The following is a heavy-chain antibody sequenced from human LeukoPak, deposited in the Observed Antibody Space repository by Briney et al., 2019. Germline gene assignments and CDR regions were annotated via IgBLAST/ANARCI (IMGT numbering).Heavy chain of an antibody. V-gene: IGHV3-7*01. J-gene: IGHJ4*02. Sequence: GGSLRLSCAVSGFTFTNYWMSWARQSPGKGLEWVANIYLDGSRAYYVDSVKGRFTISRDNAKNSLYLQMNSLRAEDTAVYYCARAPGKFGRWINYYFDYWGQGTLVTVSS. CDR2: IYLDGSRA. D-gene: IGHD5-12*01. CDR3: ARAPGKFGRWINYYFDY. CDR1: GFTFTNYW.